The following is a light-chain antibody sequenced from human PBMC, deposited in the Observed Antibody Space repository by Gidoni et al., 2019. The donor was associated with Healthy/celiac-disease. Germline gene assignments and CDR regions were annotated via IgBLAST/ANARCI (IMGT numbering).Light chain of an antibody. CDR1: QSFSSN. Sequence: EIVMTQSQATLSVSPGERATLSCRASQSFSSNLAWYQQKPGQAPRLLIYGPSTRATGIPARFSGSGSGTEFTLTISSLQSEDFAVYYCQQYNNWPPLTFXGXTKVGIK. CDR3: QQYNNWPPLT. V-gene: IGKV3-15*01. J-gene: IGKJ4*01. CDR2: GPS.